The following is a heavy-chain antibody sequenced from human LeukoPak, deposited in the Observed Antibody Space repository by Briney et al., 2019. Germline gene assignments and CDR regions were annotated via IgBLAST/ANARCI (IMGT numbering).Heavy chain of an antibody. CDR3: AKDHAGSGRAFEY. Sequence: PGGSLRLSCATSGLTFRMSGVHWVRQPPGKGLEWVALMSSDGIKSYYADSVKRRFTVSRDTSKDIVYLQMKSLSADDTGIYYCAKDHAGSGRAFEYWGQGTLLTVSS. J-gene: IGHJ4*02. CDR2: MSSDGIKS. D-gene: IGHD3-10*01. V-gene: IGHV3-30*04. CDR1: GLTFRMSG.